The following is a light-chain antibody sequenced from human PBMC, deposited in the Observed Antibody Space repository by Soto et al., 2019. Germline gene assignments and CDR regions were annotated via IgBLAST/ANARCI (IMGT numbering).Light chain of an antibody. Sequence: DIQMTQSPPSLSASVGDRVTITCRASQSITTFLNWYKQTPGEAPQLLIFAASRLQTGVSSRFSGSGSGTEFTLTISSLLREDYATYFCQQSSTTPYTFGPGTKLQVK. J-gene: IGKJ2*01. V-gene: IGKV1-39*01. CDR1: QSITTF. CDR3: QQSSTTPYT. CDR2: AAS.